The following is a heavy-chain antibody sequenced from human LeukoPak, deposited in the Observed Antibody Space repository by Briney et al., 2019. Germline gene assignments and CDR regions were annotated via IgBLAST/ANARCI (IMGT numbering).Heavy chain of an antibody. D-gene: IGHD3-10*01. V-gene: IGHV3-48*03. CDR1: GFIFSSYE. Sequence: GGSLRLSCAASGFIFSSYEMNWVRQAPGKGLEWVSYINTRGTTIYYADSVKGRFTISRDNSKTTLYLQMNSLRAEDTAVYYCAKDLGRTMGYDYWGQGTLVTVSS. CDR3: AKDLGRTMGYDY. CDR2: INTRGTTI. J-gene: IGHJ4*02.